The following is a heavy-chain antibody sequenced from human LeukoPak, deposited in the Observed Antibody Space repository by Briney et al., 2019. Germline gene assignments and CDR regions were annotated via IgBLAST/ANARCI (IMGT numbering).Heavy chain of an antibody. CDR2: IYYSGST. Sequence: KPSETLSLTCTVSGGSISSGDYYWSWIRQPPGKGLEWIGYIYYSGSTYYNPSLKSRVTISVDTSKNQFSLKLSSVTAADTAVYYCARVIGYCSSTSCYYSSDAFDIWGQGTMVTVSS. CDR1: GGSISSGDYY. J-gene: IGHJ3*02. V-gene: IGHV4-30-4*01. CDR3: ARVIGYCSSTSCYYSSDAFDI. D-gene: IGHD2-2*01.